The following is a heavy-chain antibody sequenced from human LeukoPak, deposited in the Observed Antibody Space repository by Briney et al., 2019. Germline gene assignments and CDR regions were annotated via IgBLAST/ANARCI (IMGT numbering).Heavy chain of an antibody. CDR3: ARGRAYSIIDAFDI. CDR2: MSAYNGNA. D-gene: IGHD3-3*02. J-gene: IGHJ3*02. V-gene: IGHV1-18*01. CDR1: GYTVTIYG. Sequence: ASVTVSFKASGYTVTIYGISWVRQAPGQGLEWMGWMSAYNGNANYAQKLQVRVPMTTDTSTSTAYFELRSLRSDDTAVYYCARGRAYSIIDAFDIWGQGTMFTVSS.